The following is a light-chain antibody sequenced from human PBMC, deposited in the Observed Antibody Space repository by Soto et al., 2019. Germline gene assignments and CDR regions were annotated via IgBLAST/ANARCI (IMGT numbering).Light chain of an antibody. V-gene: IGKV3-20*01. CDR1: QSVTGTN. J-gene: IGKJ2*01. CDR3: HQYGSSCGT. Sequence: EMGLTKSPGTLSLSPGEGATLSCRASQSVTGTNLAWYRQRAGQAPRLLIYDAVRRATGIPHRFSGSGSGTDFTLTISRREREDFAVYYCHQYGSSCGTFGQGTKVEI. CDR2: DAV.